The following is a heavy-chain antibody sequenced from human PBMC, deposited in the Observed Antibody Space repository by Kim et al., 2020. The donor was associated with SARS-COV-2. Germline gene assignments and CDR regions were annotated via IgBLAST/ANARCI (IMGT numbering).Heavy chain of an antibody. V-gene: IGHV1-69*13. Sequence: SVKVSCKASGGTFSSYAISWVRQAPGQGLEWMGGIIPIFGTANYAQKFQGRVTITADESTSTAYMELSSLRSEDTAVYYCARGVSGSYRLLGIYWYFDLWGRGTLVTVSS. CDR2: IIPIFGTA. CDR1: GGTFSSYA. J-gene: IGHJ2*01. D-gene: IGHD1-26*01. CDR3: ARGVSGSYRLLGIYWYFDL.